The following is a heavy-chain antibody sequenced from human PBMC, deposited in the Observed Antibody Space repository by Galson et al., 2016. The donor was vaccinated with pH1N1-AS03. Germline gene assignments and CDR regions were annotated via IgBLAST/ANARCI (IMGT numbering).Heavy chain of an antibody. J-gene: IGHJ4*02. CDR2: ITGSGAGR. CDR3: AKLDCSGPTCYFDY. Sequence: SLRLSCAASGFRFGTYAMSWVRQAPGKGLEWLSAITGSGAGRYYPASLKGRFTISRDNSKNTLYLHMKSLRDEDTDVYYCAKLDCSGPTCYFDYWGQGTQVTVSS. CDR1: GFRFGTYA. D-gene: IGHD2-15*01. V-gene: IGHV3-23*01.